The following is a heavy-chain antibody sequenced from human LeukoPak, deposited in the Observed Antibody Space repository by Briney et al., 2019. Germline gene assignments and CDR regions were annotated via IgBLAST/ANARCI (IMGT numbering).Heavy chain of an antibody. Sequence: PGGSLRLSCAASGFTFSSYCMHWVRQAPGKGLEWVAFIRYEGSNKYYADSVKGRFTISRDTSKNTLYMQMNSLRAEDTAVYDGFSYSSGQYLNYWGQGTLVTVSS. CDR1: GFTFSSYC. CDR3: FSYSSGQYLNY. J-gene: IGHJ4*02. D-gene: IGHD6-19*01. CDR2: IRYEGSNK. V-gene: IGHV3-30*02.